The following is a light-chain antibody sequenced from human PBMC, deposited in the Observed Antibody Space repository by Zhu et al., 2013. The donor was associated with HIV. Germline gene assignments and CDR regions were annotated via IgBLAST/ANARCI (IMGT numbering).Light chain of an antibody. CDR1: SSNIGAGYD. J-gene: IGLJ3*02. V-gene: IGLV1-40*01. CDR2: TNN. Sequence: QSVLTQTPSVSGAPGQRVTISCTGSSSNIGAGYDVHWYQQLPGTAPKVLIYTNNNRPSGVPDRFSGSKSGTSASLAISGLQAEDEADYYCQSYDSSLTTWVFGGGTKLTVL. CDR3: QSYDSSLTTWV.